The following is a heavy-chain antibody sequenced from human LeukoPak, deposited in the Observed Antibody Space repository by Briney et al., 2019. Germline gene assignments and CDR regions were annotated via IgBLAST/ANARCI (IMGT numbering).Heavy chain of an antibody. CDR1: GSTFTTYT. Sequence: GGSLRLSCAASGSTFTTYTMNWVRQAPGKGLEWVSSISSSSSYIYYADSVKGRFTISRDNAKNSLYLQMNSLRAEDTAVYYCARGPYGSGSYHDYWGQGTLVTVSS. V-gene: IGHV3-21*01. J-gene: IGHJ4*02. D-gene: IGHD3-10*01. CDR2: ISSSSSYI. CDR3: ARGPYGSGSYHDY.